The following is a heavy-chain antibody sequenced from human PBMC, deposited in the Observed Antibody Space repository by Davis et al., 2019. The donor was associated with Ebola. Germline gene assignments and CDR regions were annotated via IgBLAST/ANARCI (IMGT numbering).Heavy chain of an antibody. CDR2: ISGSSGFT. Sequence: GESLKISCVASGFTFNNYYMAWIRQAPGKGLEWISYISGSSGFTSYADSVKGRFTVSRDNAKNSVYLQMSSLRADDTATCYCARDSIMDVWGQGTAVTVSS. J-gene: IGHJ6*02. V-gene: IGHV3-11*06. CDR1: GFTFNNYY. CDR3: ARDSIMDV.